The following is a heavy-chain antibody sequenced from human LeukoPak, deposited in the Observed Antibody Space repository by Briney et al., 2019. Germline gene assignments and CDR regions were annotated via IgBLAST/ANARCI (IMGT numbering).Heavy chain of an antibody. Sequence: GGSLRLSCAASGFTFNSYAMHWVRQAPGKGLDWVAIVSYDGNNKFYTDSVKGRLTISRDNSKNTLYLEMNSLRAEDTAVYYCARDGGSYVFDYWGQGTLVTVSS. CDR3: ARDGGSYVFDY. V-gene: IGHV3-30-3*01. CDR1: GFTFNSYA. J-gene: IGHJ4*02. D-gene: IGHD3-10*01. CDR2: VSYDGNNK.